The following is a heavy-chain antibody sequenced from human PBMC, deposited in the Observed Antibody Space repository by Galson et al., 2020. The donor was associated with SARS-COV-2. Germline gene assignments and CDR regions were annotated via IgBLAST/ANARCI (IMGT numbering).Heavy chain of an antibody. Sequence: GESLMISCAASGFTFSNYSMNWVRQAPGKGLEWVSYISSSSSTIYYADSVKGRFPIARDNAKNSLHLQMNSLRAEDTAVYYCWSVPGGGWLQTVDFWGQGTLVTVSS. CDR1: GFTFSNYS. J-gene: IGHJ4*02. V-gene: IGHV3-48*01. CDR3: WSVPGGGWLQTVDF. CDR2: ISSSSSTI. D-gene: IGHD5-12*01.